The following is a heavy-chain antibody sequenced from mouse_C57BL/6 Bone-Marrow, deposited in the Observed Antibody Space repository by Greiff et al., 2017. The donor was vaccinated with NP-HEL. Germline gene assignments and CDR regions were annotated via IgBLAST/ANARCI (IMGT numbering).Heavy chain of an antibody. CDR2: IYPRSGNT. CDR3: ARSSYYYGTYYFDY. D-gene: IGHD1-1*01. V-gene: IGHV1-81*01. J-gene: IGHJ2*01. CDR1: GYTFTSYG. Sequence: LQQSGASVKLSCKASGYTFTSYGISWVKQRTGQGLEWIGEIYPRSGNTYYNEKFKGKATLTADKSSSTAYMELRSLTSEDSAVYFCARSSYYYGTYYFDYWGQGTTLTVSS.